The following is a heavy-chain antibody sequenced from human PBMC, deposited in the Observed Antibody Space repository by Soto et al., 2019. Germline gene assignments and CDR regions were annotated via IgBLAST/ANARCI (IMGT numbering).Heavy chain of an antibody. D-gene: IGHD3-16*01. CDR3: ARDSLAGGGYYYYGMDV. CDR1: GDSVSSNSAA. CDR2: TYYRSKWYN. V-gene: IGHV6-1*01. Sequence: SQTLSLTCAISGDSVSSNSAAWNWIRQSPSRGLEWLGRTYYRSKWYNDYAVSVKSRITINPDTSKNQFSLQLNSVTPEDTAVYYCARDSLAGGGYYYYGMDVWGQGTTVTVSS. J-gene: IGHJ6*02.